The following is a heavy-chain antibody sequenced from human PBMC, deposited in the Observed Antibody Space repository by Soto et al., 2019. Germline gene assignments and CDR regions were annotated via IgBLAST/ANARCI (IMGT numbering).Heavy chain of an antibody. Sequence: EVQLVESGGGSVQPGGSLRLSCAASGFTFSTFSMNWVRQAPGRGLEWISYISGGGRPISYADSVTGRFTISRDNAKNSLYLQMDSLTEEDTSVYYCARDRGWAWDSWGQGTLVTVSS. V-gene: IGHV3-48*02. CDR1: GFTFSTFS. CDR3: ARDRGWAWDS. J-gene: IGHJ4*02. CDR2: ISGGGRPI. D-gene: IGHD6-19*01.